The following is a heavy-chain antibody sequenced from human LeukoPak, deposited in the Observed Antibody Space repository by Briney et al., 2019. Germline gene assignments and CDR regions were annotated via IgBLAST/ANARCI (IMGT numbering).Heavy chain of an antibody. CDR1: GFTFSSYG. CDR2: ISSSSSYT. J-gene: IGHJ4*02. CDR3: AREIYYDSSGYDENYFDY. D-gene: IGHD3-22*01. Sequence: PGGSLRLSCAASGFTFSSYGMHWVRQAPGKGLEWVSYISSSSSYTNYADSVKGRFTISRDNAKNSLYLQMNSLRAEDTAVYYCAREIYYDSSGYDENYFDYWGQGTLVTVSS. V-gene: IGHV3-21*05.